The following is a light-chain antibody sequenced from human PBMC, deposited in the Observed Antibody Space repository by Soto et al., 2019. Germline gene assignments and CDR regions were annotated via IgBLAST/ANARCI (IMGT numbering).Light chain of an antibody. CDR2: AAS. CDR1: QGISNY. V-gene: IGKV1-27*01. J-gene: IGKJ1*01. CDR3: QKYNSAPWT. Sequence: DIQMTQSPSSLSSSVGDRVTITCRASQGISNYLAWYQQKPGKVPRLLIFAASTLQSGAPYRLRGAGSETDFNLTINGLQPEDVATYYCQKYNSAPWTCGQGTKGDIK.